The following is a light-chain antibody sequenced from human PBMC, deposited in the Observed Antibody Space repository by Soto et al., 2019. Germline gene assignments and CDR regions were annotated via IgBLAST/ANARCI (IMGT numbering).Light chain of an antibody. Sequence: SGLTQPPSASGTPGQTVIISCSGSRSDIGSNSVNWYQHLPGTAPKLLIYNNNQRPSGVPDRFSGSKSGTSASLAISGLQSEDEADYYCAAWDDSLTGPVFGTGTKVTVL. CDR3: AAWDDSLTGPV. CDR2: NNN. V-gene: IGLV1-44*01. CDR1: RSDIGSNS. J-gene: IGLJ1*01.